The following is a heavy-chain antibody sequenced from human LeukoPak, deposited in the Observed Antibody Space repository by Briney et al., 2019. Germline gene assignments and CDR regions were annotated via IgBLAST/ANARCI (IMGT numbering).Heavy chain of an antibody. V-gene: IGHV3-23*01. CDR1: GFTFSSYA. Sequence: PGGSLRLSCAASGFTFSSYAMSWVRQAPGKGLEWVSAISGSGGSTYYADSVKGRFTISRDNSKNTLYLQMNSLRAEDTAVYYCAKAGVFVRYYYMDVWGKGTTVTISS. D-gene: IGHD3-3*01. CDR3: AKAGVFVRYYYMDV. CDR2: ISGSGGST. J-gene: IGHJ6*03.